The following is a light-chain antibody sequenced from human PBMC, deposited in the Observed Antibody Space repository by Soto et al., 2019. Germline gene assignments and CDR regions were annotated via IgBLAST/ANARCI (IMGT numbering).Light chain of an antibody. Sequence: EVVLTQSPATLSLSPGERATLSCGASQSVSSSYLAWYQQKPGLAPRLLIYDASNSATGIPDRFSGSGSGTDFILTSSRVVREGCAVYFCQQCGTSPLPFGGGTKVEIK. CDR3: QQCGTSPLP. CDR2: DAS. CDR1: QSVSSSY. J-gene: IGKJ4*01. V-gene: IGKV3D-20*01.